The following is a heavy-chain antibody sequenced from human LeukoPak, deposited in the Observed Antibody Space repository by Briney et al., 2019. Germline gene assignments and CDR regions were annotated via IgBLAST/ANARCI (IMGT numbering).Heavy chain of an antibody. CDR3: ARLGWPAATPYYYYGMDV. J-gene: IGHJ6*02. CDR1: GGSISNYY. D-gene: IGHD2-2*01. CDR2: IYYSGST. V-gene: IGHV4-59*05. Sequence: SETLSLTCTVSGGSISNYYWSWIRQPPGKGLEWIGSIYYSGSTYYNPSLKSRVTISVDTSKNQFSLKLSSVTAADTAVYYCARLGWPAATPYYYYGMDVWGQGTTVTVSS.